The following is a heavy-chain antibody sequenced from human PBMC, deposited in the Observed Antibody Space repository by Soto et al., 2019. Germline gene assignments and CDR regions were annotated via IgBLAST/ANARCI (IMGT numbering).Heavy chain of an antibody. CDR2: ISYDGSNK. V-gene: IGHV3-30*18. J-gene: IGHJ6*02. CDR1: GFTFSSYG. Sequence: GGSLRLSCAASGFTFSSYGMHWVRQAPGKGLEWVAVISYDGSNKYYADSVKGRFTISRDNSKNTLYLQMNSLRAEDTAVYYCAKGGFSYYYYGMDVWGQGTTVTVS. D-gene: IGHD3-16*01. CDR3: AKGGFSYYYYGMDV.